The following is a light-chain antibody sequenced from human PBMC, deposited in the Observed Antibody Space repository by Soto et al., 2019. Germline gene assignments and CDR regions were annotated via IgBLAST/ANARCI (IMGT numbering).Light chain of an antibody. J-gene: IGKJ1*01. Sequence: EIVMTQSPATLSVSPGQRATLSCRASESVSSHLAWYQQKPGQAPRLLIYDSSTRATGIPARFSGSESGTEFTLTISRLEPEDFAVYYCQQYGDSRWTFGQGTKVDIK. V-gene: IGKV3-15*01. CDR1: ESVSSH. CDR2: DSS. CDR3: QQYGDSRWT.